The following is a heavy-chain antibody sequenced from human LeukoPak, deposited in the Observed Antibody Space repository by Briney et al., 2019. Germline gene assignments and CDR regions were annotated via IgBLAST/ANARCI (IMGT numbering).Heavy chain of an antibody. CDR2: ISGSGGST. CDR3: AMPYGGDXXFDI. V-gene: IGHV3-23*01. CDR1: GFTFSSYG. D-gene: IGHD4-23*01. Sequence: GGTLRLSCAASGFTFSSYGMSWVRQAPGKGLEWVSAISGSGGSTYYADSVKGRFTISRDNSKNTLYLQMNSLRAEDTAVYYCAMPYGGDXXFDIWGXXTMVTVS. J-gene: IGHJ3*02.